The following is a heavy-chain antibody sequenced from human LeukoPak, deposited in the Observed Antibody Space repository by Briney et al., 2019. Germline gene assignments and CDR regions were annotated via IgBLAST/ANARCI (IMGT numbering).Heavy chain of an antibody. Sequence: GGSLRLSCAASGFTFSSYAMHWVRQAPGKGLEWVAVISYDGSNKYYADSVKGRFTISRDNSKNTLYLQMNSLRAEVTAVYYCARDSMGGATATGGLGAFDIWGQGTMVTVSS. J-gene: IGHJ3*02. CDR1: GFTFSSYA. CDR3: ARDSMGGATATGGLGAFDI. V-gene: IGHV3-30-3*01. CDR2: ISYDGSNK. D-gene: IGHD1-26*01.